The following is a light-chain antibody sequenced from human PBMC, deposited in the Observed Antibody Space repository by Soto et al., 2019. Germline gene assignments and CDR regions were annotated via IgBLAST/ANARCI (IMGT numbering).Light chain of an antibody. CDR3: SSYTSTNTHVV. J-gene: IGLJ2*01. V-gene: IGLV2-14*01. CDR2: GVT. Sequence: QSALTQPASVSGSPGQSVTISCTGTSSDIGGYNYVSWYQQHPGKAPKVMIYGVTNRPSGISHRFSGSKSGNTASLTISGLQAEDEADYYCSSYTSTNTHVVFGGGTKVTVL. CDR1: SSDIGGYNY.